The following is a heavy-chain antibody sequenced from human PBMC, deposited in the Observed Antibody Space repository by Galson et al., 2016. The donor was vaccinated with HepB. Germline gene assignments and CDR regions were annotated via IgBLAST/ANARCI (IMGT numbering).Heavy chain of an antibody. V-gene: IGHV3-33*08. Sequence: SLRLSCAASGFTVSSTYMTWVRQAPGKGLEWVTIIWYDGSNKYYADSVKGRFTISRDNSKNTLYLQMNSLRAEDTAVYYCAREGLYTVAYPLYIMDVWGQGTTVTVSS. CDR1: GFTVSSTY. CDR2: IWYDGSNK. CDR3: AREGLYTVAYPLYIMDV. D-gene: IGHD4-23*01. J-gene: IGHJ6*02.